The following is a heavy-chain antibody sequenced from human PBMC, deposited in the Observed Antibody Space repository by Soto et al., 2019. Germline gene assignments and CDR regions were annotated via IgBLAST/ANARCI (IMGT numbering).Heavy chain of an antibody. CDR3: ARGDPTYSYGFHYYYGMDV. CDR1: GGSFSGYY. CDR2: INHSGST. Sequence: SETLSLTCAVYGGSFSGYYWSWIRQPPGKGLEWIGEINHSGSTNYNPSLKSRVTISVDTSKNQFSLKLSSVTAADTAVYYCARGDPTYSYGFHYYYGMDVWGQGTTVTVSS. J-gene: IGHJ6*02. V-gene: IGHV4-34*01. D-gene: IGHD5-18*01.